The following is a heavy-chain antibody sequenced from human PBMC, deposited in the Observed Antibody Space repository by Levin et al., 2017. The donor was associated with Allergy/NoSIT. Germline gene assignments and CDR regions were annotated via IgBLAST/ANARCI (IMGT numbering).Heavy chain of an antibody. V-gene: IGHV4-39*01. CDR1: GDSISSGTSY. CDR2: MYYTGAT. D-gene: IGHD4-11*01. CDR3: ARRQSYSNYAIDY. J-gene: IGHJ4*02. Sequence: SETLSLTCTVSGDSISSGTSYWGWIRQSPWMGLVWIGDMYYTGATYYNPSLKSRVTISIDTSKNQFSLKLSSVTAADTAVYYCARRQSYSNYAIDYWGQGTLVTVSS.